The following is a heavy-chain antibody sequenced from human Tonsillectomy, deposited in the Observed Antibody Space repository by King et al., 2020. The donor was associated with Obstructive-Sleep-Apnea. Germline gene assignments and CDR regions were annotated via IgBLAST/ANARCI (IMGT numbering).Heavy chain of an antibody. CDR2: IIVSGGGT. D-gene: IGHD4/OR15-4a*01. V-gene: IGHV3-23*04. J-gene: IGHJ6*02. CDR3: ATTARGDYDYYGLDV. Sequence: VQLVESGGGLVQPWGSLRLSCRASGFTFSNYAMSWVCPAPGKGLDWVSGIIVSGGGTTYADSVKGRFTISRENLKKTLYLQMNSLRADDTAAYYCATTARGDYDYYGLDVWGQGTTVIVSS. CDR1: GFTFSNYA.